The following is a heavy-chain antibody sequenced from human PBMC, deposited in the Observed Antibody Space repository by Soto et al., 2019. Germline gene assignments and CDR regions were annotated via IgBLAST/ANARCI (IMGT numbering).Heavy chain of an antibody. CDR1: GDSVSNDNYY. D-gene: IGHD3-16*01. V-gene: IGHV4-61*01. Sequence: PSDTLSLTCAVSGDSVSNDNYYWSWIRQPPGKGLERIGYIYYSGTTNYNSYLKSRLSLSVDMSKNQFSLKLASVTAADTAVYFCAGSQRGRTAFTFDYWGQGALVTVSS. J-gene: IGHJ4*02. CDR3: AGSQRGRTAFTFDY. CDR2: IYYSGTT.